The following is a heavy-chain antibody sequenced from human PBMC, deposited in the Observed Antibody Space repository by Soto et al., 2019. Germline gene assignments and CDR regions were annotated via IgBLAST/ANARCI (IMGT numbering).Heavy chain of an antibody. V-gene: IGHV4-59*08. CDR1: GGSISSYY. Sequence: SETLSLTCTVSGGSISSYYWSWIRQPPGKGLEWIGYIYYSGSTNYDPSLKSRVTISVDTSKNQFSLKLSSVTATDTAVYIGVGGYPWVGFDYWGQGTLVTVSS. CDR2: IYYSGST. J-gene: IGHJ4*02. CDR3: VGGYPWVGFDY. D-gene: IGHD6-25*01.